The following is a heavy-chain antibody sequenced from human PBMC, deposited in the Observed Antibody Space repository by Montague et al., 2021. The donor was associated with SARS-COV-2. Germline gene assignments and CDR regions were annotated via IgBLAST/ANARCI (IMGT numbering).Heavy chain of an antibody. CDR1: GFTFNDYV. CDR2: INWDSGNI. J-gene: IGHJ4*02. D-gene: IGHD1-26*01. Sequence: SLRLSCAASGFTFNDYVVPWVRQAPGKGLEWVSGINWDSGNIGYADSVKGRFTISRDNAKKSLYLQMNSLKPEDTALYYCAKDTAYRQLRAVGVSYFDYWGQGTLVIVSS. V-gene: IGHV3-9*01. CDR3: AKDTAYRQLRAVGVSYFDY.